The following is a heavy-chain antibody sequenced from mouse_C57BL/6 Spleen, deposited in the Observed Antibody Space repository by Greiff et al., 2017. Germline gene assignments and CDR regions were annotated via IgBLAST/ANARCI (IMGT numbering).Heavy chain of an antibody. CDR3: ATYGNHVDY. D-gene: IGHD2-1*01. CDR1: GFTFSDYG. CDR2: ISSGSSTI. J-gene: IGHJ2*01. Sequence: EVQLVESGGGLVKPGGSLKLSCAASGFTFSDYGMHWVRQAPEKGLEWVAYISSGSSTIYYADTVKGRFTISRDNAKNTQFLQMTSLSAEDTAMYYCATYGNHVDYWGQGTTLTVSS. V-gene: IGHV5-17*01.